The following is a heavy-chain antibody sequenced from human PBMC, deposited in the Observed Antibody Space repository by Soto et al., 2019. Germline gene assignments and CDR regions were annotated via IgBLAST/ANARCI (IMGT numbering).Heavy chain of an antibody. D-gene: IGHD6-13*01. CDR2: IYHSGST. Sequence: SETLSLTCAVSGGSISSGGYSWSWIRQPPGKGLEWIGYIYHSGSTYYNPSLKSRVTISVDRSKNQFSLKLSSVTAADTAVYYCARVSNLGAAAGISLGAFDYWGQGTLVTVSS. J-gene: IGHJ4*02. CDR1: GGSISSGGYS. V-gene: IGHV4-30-2*01. CDR3: ARVSNLGAAAGISLGAFDY.